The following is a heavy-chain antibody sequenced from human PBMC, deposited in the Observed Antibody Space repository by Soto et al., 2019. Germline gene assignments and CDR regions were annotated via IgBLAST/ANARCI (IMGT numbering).Heavy chain of an antibody. CDR2: ISESGTTI. V-gene: IGHV3-11*01. J-gene: IGHJ4*02. CDR3: TRSDYVTSGYTYY. D-gene: IGHD3-22*01. Sequence: QVHLMESGGGLVKPGGSLRLSCAASGFAFTAYYMSWIRQAPGKGLEWLSYISESGTTIYYAAGVKGRFTISRDNDKSTLYLQMNGQRVEDTSGYYCTRSDYVTSGYTYYWGEGAMVTVSS. CDR1: GFAFTAYY.